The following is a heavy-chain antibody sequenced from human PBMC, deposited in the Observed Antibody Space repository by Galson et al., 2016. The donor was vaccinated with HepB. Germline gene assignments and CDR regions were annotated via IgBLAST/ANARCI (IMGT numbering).Heavy chain of an antibody. D-gene: IGHD5-18*01. Sequence: SLRLSCAASGFTFSSYAMHWVRQAPGKGLEWVAVISCDGSNKYYADSVKGRFTISRDNSKNTLYLQMNSLRAEDTAVYYCARDRGYSYGYLVSYYFDYWGQGTLVTVSS. CDR3: ARDRGYSYGYLVSYYFDY. J-gene: IGHJ4*02. CDR2: ISCDGSNK. V-gene: IGHV3-30-3*01. CDR1: GFTFSSYA.